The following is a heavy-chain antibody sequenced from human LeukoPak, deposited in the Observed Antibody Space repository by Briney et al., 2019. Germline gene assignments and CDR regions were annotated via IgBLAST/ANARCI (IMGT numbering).Heavy chain of an antibody. J-gene: IGHJ6*02. CDR2: ISYDGSNK. CDR1: GFTFSSYG. V-gene: IGHV3-30*18. Sequence: PGGSLRLSCAASGFTFSSYGMHWVRQAPGKGLEWVAVISYDGSNKYYADSVKGRFTISRDNSKNTLYLQMNSLRAEETAVYYCAKDPGYYYYGMDVWGQGTTVTVSS. CDR3: AKDPGYYYYGMDV.